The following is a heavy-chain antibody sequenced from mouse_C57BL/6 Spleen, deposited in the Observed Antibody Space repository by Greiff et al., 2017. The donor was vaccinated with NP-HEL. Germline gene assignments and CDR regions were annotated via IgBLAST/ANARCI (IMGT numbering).Heavy chain of an antibody. CDR1: GYTFTDYY. Sequence: EVQLQQSGPELVKPGASVKISCKASGYTFTDYYMNWVKQSHGKSLEWIGDINPNNGGTSYNQKFKGKATLTVDKSSSTAYMELRSLTSEDSAVYYCARLSTMVTTVDYWGQGTTLTVSS. D-gene: IGHD2-2*01. V-gene: IGHV1-26*01. CDR2: INPNNGGT. CDR3: ARLSTMVTTVDY. J-gene: IGHJ2*01.